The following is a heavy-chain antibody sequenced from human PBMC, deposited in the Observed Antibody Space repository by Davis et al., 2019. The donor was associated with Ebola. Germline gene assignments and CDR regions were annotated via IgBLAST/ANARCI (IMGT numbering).Heavy chain of an antibody. CDR3: AKDRGDGGYSYGSGLDD. D-gene: IGHD5-18*01. Sequence: PGGSLRLSCAASGFTFDDYAIHWVRQAPGKGLEWVSLIIANGAATLYADAVKGRFTISRDNSKDSLFLQIHSLRAEDTALYYCAKDRGDGGYSYGSGLDDWGQGALVTVSS. V-gene: IGHV3-43*02. CDR1: GFTFDDYA. CDR2: IIANGAAT. J-gene: IGHJ4*02.